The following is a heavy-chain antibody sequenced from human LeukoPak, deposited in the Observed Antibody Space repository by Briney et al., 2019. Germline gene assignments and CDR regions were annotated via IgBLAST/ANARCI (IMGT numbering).Heavy chain of an antibody. CDR2: INPNSGGT. Sequence: ASVKVSCKASGYTFTGYYMHWVRQAPGQGLEWMGWINPNSGGTNYAQKFQGRVTMTRDTSISTAYMELSRLRSDDTAVYYCAREATLDMGRGVIINSHYYYMDVWGKGTTVTVSS. J-gene: IGHJ6*03. CDR3: AREATLDMGRGVIINSHYYYMDV. D-gene: IGHD3-10*01. CDR1: GYTFTGYY. V-gene: IGHV1-2*02.